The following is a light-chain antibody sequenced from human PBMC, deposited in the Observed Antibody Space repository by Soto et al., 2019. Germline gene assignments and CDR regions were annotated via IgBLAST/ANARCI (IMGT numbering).Light chain of an antibody. V-gene: IGKV3-15*01. CDR3: QQYKAMPWT. Sequence: EIVLAQSPATLSVSPGERVTLSCRATQAIGSNLAWYLQRPGQAPRLLMYGGSTRATDVPPRFSGSGSGTEFTLTITGQQSEDFAIYLCQQYKAMPWTFGQGTRLEI. CDR1: QAIGSN. J-gene: IGKJ1*01. CDR2: GGS.